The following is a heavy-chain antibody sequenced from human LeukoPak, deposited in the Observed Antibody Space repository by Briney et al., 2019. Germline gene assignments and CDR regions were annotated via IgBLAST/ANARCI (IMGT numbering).Heavy chain of an antibody. CDR1: GGTFSSYA. D-gene: IGHD5-18*01. Sequence: GASVKVSCKASGGTFSSYAISWVRQAPGQGLEWMGGIIPIFGTANYAQKFQGRVTITADKSTSTAYMELSSLRSEDTAVYYCARDANSYGYGGFDYWGQGTLVTVSS. CDR2: IIPIFGTA. CDR3: ARDANSYGYGGFDY. V-gene: IGHV1-69*06. J-gene: IGHJ4*02.